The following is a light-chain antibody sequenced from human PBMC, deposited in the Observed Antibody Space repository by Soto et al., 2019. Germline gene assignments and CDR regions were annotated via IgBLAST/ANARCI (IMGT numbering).Light chain of an antibody. J-gene: IGKJ1*01. Sequence: DIVMTQSPDSLAVSLGERATINCKSSQSVLYSSNNKNYLAWYQQKPGQPPKLLIYWAFTRESGVPDRFSGSGSGTDFTLNISTLQAEDVAVYYCQQYYSTPWTFGQGTKVEIK. CDR3: QQYYSTPWT. CDR1: QSVLYSSNNKNY. CDR2: WAF. V-gene: IGKV4-1*01.